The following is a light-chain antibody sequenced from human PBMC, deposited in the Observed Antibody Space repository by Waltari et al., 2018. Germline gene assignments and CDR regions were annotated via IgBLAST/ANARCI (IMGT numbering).Light chain of an antibody. Sequence: QSVLTQPPSVPGAPGQRIIISCTGSSPNNGATDDVHGYQQLPGTAPKLLIYGNTNRPSGVPDRFSGSKSGTSASLAITGLQAEDEADYYCQSYDSRLSGYVFGTGTKVTVL. CDR1: SPNNGATDD. J-gene: IGLJ1*01. CDR2: GNT. CDR3: QSYDSRLSGYV. V-gene: IGLV1-40*01.